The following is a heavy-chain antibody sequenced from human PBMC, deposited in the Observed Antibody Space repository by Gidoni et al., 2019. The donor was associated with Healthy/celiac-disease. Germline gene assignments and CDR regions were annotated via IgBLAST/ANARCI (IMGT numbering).Heavy chain of an antibody. CDR2: ISGSGGST. CDR3: AKASDSSGWYSPPNWFDP. D-gene: IGHD6-19*01. Sequence: EVQLLASGGGLVQPGRSLRLSCAASGFTFSRYARSWVRQAPGEGLEWVSAISGSGGSTYYADSVKGRFTISRDNSKNTLYLQMNSLRAEDTAVYYCAKASDSSGWYSPPNWFDPWGQGTLVTVSS. V-gene: IGHV3-23*01. J-gene: IGHJ5*02. CDR1: GFTFSRYA.